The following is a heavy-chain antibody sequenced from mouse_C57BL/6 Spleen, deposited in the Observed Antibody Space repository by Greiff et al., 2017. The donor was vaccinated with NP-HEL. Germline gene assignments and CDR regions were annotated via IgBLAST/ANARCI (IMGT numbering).Heavy chain of an antibody. CDR1: GFTFSSYG. CDR3: ARLGGTTRYFDV. D-gene: IGHD1-1*01. Sequence: EVQGVESGGDLVKPGGSLKLSCAASGFTFSSYGMSWVRQTPDKRLEWVATISSGGSYTYYPDSVKGRFTISRDNAKNTLYLQMSSLKSEDAAMYYCARLGGTTRYFDVWGTGTTVTVSS. CDR2: ISSGGSYT. V-gene: IGHV5-6*01. J-gene: IGHJ1*03.